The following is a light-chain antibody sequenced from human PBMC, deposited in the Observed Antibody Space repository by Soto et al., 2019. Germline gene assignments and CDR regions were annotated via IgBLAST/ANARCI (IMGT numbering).Light chain of an antibody. V-gene: IGKV1-27*01. J-gene: IGKJ1*01. CDR2: AAS. CDR3: QKYISAPQT. CDR1: QGISNY. Sequence: DIQMTQSPSSLSASVGDRVTITCRASQGISNYLAWYQQKPGKVPKLLIFAASTLQSGVPSRFSGSGSGTDFTLAISSLHPEHVAIYYCQKYISAPQTFVQETKVEIK.